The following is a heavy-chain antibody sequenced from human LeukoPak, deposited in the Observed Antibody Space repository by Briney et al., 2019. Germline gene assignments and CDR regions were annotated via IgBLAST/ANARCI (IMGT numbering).Heavy chain of an antibody. Sequence: GGSLRLSCAASGFTFSSYWMSWVRQAPGKGLEWVANIKEDGSEKYYVDSVKGRFTISRDNAKNSLYLQLNSLRAEDTAVYYCASQFWWAAVTGTALDCWGQGTLVTVSS. V-gene: IGHV3-7*05. D-gene: IGHD6-19*01. J-gene: IGHJ4*02. CDR1: GFTFSSYW. CDR3: ASQFWWAAVTGTALDC. CDR2: IKEDGSEK.